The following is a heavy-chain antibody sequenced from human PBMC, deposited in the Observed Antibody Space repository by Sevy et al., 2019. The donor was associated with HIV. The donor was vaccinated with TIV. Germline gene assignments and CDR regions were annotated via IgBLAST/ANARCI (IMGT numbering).Heavy chain of an antibody. CDR3: AKGVSWLVFGGYFDY. CDR2: IIGSGDNT. J-gene: IGHJ4*02. CDR1: GFTFRSYA. Sequence: GGSLRLSCEASGFTFRSYAMSWVRQAPGKGLEWVSGIIGSGDNTYYADSVKGRFTVSRDNSKNTLYVQMNSLRAEDTAVYYCAKGVSWLVFGGYFDYWGQGTPVTVSS. V-gene: IGHV3-23*01. D-gene: IGHD6-19*01.